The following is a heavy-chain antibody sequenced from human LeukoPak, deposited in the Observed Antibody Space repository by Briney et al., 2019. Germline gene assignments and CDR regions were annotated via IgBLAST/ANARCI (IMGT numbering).Heavy chain of an antibody. Sequence: AETLSLTCTVSGGSISSYDWSWIRQPAGEGREWMGYIYYRGSTTYNPSLNSRVTISVAPSNNQFSLKLSSVTAADTAVYYCARFPMIDQSSGYPVDYWGQGTLVTVSS. J-gene: IGHJ4*02. CDR1: GGSISSYD. CDR3: ARFPMIDQSSGYPVDY. CDR2: IYYRGST. V-gene: IGHV4-59*01. D-gene: IGHD3-22*01.